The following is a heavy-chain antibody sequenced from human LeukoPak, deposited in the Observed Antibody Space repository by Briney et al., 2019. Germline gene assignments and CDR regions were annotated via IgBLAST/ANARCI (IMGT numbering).Heavy chain of an antibody. CDR1: GFTLSSYG. J-gene: IGHJ3*02. V-gene: IGHV3-30*18. CDR3: AKLAFPADRDAFDI. Sequence: GGSLRLSCAASGFTLSSYGMHWVRQAPGKGLEWVAVISYDRSNKYYADSVKGRFTISRDNSKNTLYLQMNSLRTEDTAVYYCAKLAFPADRDAFDIWGQGTMVAVSS. CDR2: ISYDRSNK.